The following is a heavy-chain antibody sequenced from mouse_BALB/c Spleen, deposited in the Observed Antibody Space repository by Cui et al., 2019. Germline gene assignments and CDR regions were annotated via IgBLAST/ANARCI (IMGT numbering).Heavy chain of an antibody. CDR2: IDPNSGGT. J-gene: IGHJ2*01. Sequence: HVQLQQPATEPVKPGASVQRSCKASGYTFTSYWMHWVKQRPGRGLEWIGRIDPNSGGTKYNEKFKSKATLTVDKPSSTAYMQLSSLTSEDSAVYYCARCDYYGNSYFDYWGQGTTLTVSS. D-gene: IGHD1-1*01. V-gene: IGHV1-72*01. CDR1: GYTFTSYW. CDR3: ARCDYYGNSYFDY.